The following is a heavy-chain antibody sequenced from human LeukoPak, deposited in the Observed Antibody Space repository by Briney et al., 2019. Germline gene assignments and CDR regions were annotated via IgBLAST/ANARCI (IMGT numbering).Heavy chain of an antibody. CDR1: GYSFTSYW. Sequence: GESLKISCKGSGYSFTSYWIGWVRQMPGKGLEWMGIIYPGDSDTRYSPSFQGQVTISAGKSISTAYLQWSSLKASDTAMYYCARQGRWLQTPFDYWGQGTLVTVSS. J-gene: IGHJ4*02. CDR2: IYPGDSDT. D-gene: IGHD5-24*01. V-gene: IGHV5-51*01. CDR3: ARQGRWLQTPFDY.